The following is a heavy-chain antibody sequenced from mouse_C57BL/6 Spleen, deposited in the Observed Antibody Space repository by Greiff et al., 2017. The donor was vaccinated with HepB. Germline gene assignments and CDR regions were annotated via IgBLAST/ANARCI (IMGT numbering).Heavy chain of an antibody. CDR3: ARWDYEGKNDFDY. V-gene: IGHV14-2*01. CDR1: GFNIKDYY. D-gene: IGHD2-4*01. CDR2: IDPEDGET. Sequence: VQLQQSGAELVKPGASVKLSCTASGFNIKDYYMHWVKQRTEQGLEWIGRIDPEDGETKYAPKFQGKATLTSDTSSNTAYLQLRSLTSEDTAVYYCARWDYEGKNDFDYWGQGTTLTVSS. J-gene: IGHJ2*01.